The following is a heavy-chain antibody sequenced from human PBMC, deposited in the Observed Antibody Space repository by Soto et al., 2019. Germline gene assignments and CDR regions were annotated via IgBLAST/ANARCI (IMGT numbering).Heavy chain of an antibody. CDR3: XXXWFDP. V-gene: IGHV3-48*01. CDR2: ISSSSSTI. CDR1: GFTFSSYS. J-gene: IGHJ5*02. Sequence: EVQLVESGGGLVQPGGSLRLSCAASGFTFSSYSMNWVRQAPGKGLEWVSYISSSSSTIYYADSVKGRFTISRDNAXNSLYXQXXXXRAXXTXXXXXXXXWFDPWGQGTLVTVSS.